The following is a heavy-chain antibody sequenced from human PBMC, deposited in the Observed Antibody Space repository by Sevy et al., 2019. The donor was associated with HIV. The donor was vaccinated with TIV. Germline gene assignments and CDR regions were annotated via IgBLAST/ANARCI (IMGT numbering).Heavy chain of an antibody. V-gene: IGHV3-21*01. D-gene: IGHD6-19*01. CDR3: ARPSSGWTPGDY. Sequence: GGSLRLSCAASGFTFSIYAMNWVRQAPGKGLEWVSSISDSSVDIHYADSVKGRFTISRDNAKNSLYLQMNSLRAEDTAVYYCARPSSGWTPGDYWGQRTLVTVSS. CDR2: ISDSSVDI. J-gene: IGHJ4*02. CDR1: GFTFSIYA.